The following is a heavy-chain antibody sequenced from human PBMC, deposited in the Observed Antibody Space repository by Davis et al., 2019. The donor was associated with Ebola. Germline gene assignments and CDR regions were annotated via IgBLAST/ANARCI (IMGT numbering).Heavy chain of an antibody. Sequence: GESLKISCAASGFTFSSYAMSWVRQAPGKGLEWVSAISGSGGSTYYADSVKGRFTISRDNSKNTLYLQMNSLRAEDTAVYYCAIRGCSGGSCDYGMDVWGQGTTVTVSS. CDR2: ISGSGGST. D-gene: IGHD2-15*01. J-gene: IGHJ6*02. CDR3: AIRGCSGGSCDYGMDV. V-gene: IGHV3-23*01. CDR1: GFTFSSYA.